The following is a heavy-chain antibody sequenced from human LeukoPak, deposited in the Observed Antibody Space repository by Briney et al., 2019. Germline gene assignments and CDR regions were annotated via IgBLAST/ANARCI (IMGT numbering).Heavy chain of an antibody. V-gene: IGHV3-30*03. Sequence: PGGSLRLSCAASGFAFSSYAMHWVRQAPGKGLEWVAMISYDGGNKYYADSVKGGFTISRDNSKNTLYLQMISLRPDDTAVCFCAHGVGASSQAARYWGQGTLVTVSS. CDR1: GFAFSSYA. CDR2: ISYDGGNK. D-gene: IGHD1-26*01. CDR3: AHGVGASSQAARY. J-gene: IGHJ4*02.